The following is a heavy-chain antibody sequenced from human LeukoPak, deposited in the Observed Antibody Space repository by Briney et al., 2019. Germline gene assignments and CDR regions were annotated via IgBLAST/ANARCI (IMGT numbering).Heavy chain of an antibody. CDR1: GGSISNYY. Sequence: SETLSLTCTVSGGSISNYYWSWIRQPAGKGLEWIGRIYTSGSTNYNPSLKSRVTMSVDTSKNQFSLKLSSVTAADTAVYYCARGEYQLPLNWFDPWGQGTLVTVSS. D-gene: IGHD2-2*01. CDR2: IYTSGST. CDR3: ARGEYQLPLNWFDP. V-gene: IGHV4-4*07. J-gene: IGHJ5*02.